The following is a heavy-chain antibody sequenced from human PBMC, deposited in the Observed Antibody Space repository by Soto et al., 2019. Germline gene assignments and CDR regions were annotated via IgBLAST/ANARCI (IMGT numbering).Heavy chain of an antibody. CDR1: GGSFSGYY. D-gene: IGHD3-22*01. J-gene: IGHJ5*02. Sequence: PSETLSLTCAVYGGSFSGYYWSWIRQPPGKGLEWIGEINHSGSTNYNPSLKSRVTISVDTSKNQFSLKLSSVTAADTAVYYCARTGDSSGYYQNWFDPWGRGTLVTVSS. V-gene: IGHV4-34*01. CDR3: ARTGDSSGYYQNWFDP. CDR2: INHSGST.